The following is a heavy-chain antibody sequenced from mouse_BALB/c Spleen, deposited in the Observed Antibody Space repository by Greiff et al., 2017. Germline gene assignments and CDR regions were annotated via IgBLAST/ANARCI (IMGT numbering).Heavy chain of an antibody. Sequence: VQLVESGPGLVAPSQSLSITCTVSGFSLTGYGVNWVRQPPGKGLEWLGMIWGDGSTDYNSALKSRLSISKDNSKSQVFLKMNSLQTDDTARYYCARTVVATDWDFDVWGAGTTVTVSS. D-gene: IGHD1-1*01. V-gene: IGHV2-6-7*01. CDR2: IWGDGST. CDR1: GFSLTGYG. CDR3: ARTVVATDWDFDV. J-gene: IGHJ1*01.